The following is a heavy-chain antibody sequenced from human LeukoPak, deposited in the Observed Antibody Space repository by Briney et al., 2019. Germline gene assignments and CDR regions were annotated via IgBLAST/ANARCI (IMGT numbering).Heavy chain of an antibody. CDR2: ISGSGGGI. J-gene: IGHJ4*02. Sequence: GGSLRLSCAVSGNTFSNYAMTWVRQAPGKGLEWVSGISGSGGGIYYADSVKGRFTISRDTSKNTVYLQMNSLRVEDTAVYYCATSPGMMAYWGQGTLVTVSS. V-gene: IGHV3-23*01. CDR3: ATSPGMMAY. D-gene: IGHD3-16*01. CDR1: GNTFSNYA.